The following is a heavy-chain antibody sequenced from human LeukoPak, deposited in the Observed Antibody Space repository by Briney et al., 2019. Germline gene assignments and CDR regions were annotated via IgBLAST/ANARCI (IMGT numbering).Heavy chain of an antibody. CDR1: GDSVSSKNGA. D-gene: IGHD6-19*01. Sequence: SQTLSLTCGISGDSVSSKNGAWNWIRQSPSRGLEWVGRTYYRSKWYDDYATSLQGRISISPDTSKNQFSLHLHSVTPEDTAVYFWGREVGATGWYTFDFWGQGILVTVSS. CDR3: GREVGATGWYTFDF. J-gene: IGHJ4*02. CDR2: TYYRSKWYD. V-gene: IGHV6-1*01.